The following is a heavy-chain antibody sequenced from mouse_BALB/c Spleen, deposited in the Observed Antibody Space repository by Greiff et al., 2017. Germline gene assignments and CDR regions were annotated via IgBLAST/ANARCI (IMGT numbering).Heavy chain of an antibody. V-gene: IGHV2-9*02. Sequence: VQLQQSGPGLVAPSQSLSITCTVSGFSLTSYGVHWVRQPPGKGLEWLGVIWAGGSTNYNSALMSRLSISEDNSKSQVFLKMNSLQTDDTAMYSSARERRKGAMDYWGQGTSVTASS. CDR3: ARERRKGAMDY. J-gene: IGHJ4*01. CDR2: IWAGGST. CDR1: GFSLTSYG.